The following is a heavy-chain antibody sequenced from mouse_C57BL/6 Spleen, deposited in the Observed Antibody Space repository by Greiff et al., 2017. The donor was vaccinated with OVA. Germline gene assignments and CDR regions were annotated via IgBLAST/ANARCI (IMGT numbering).Heavy chain of an antibody. Sequence: EVHLVESVAELVRPGASVKLSCTASGFNIKNTYMHWVKQRPEQGLEWIGRIYPANGKTKYAPKFQGKATITADTSTNTAYLQLSSLTSEDTDFYYCARDDYYCTIQFAYWGQGTLVTVSA. CDR3: ARDDYYCTIQFAY. V-gene: IGHV14-3*01. CDR2: IYPANGKT. D-gene: IGHD1-1*01. J-gene: IGHJ3*01. CDR1: GFNIKNTY.